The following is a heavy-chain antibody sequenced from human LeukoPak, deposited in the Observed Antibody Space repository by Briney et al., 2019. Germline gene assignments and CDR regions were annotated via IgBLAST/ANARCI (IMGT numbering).Heavy chain of an antibody. D-gene: IGHD1-7*01. Sequence: KPSETLSLTCTVSGGSINYDYWSWIRQPPGKGLEWIGYIYYRGSTNYSPSLNSRITISVDTSKNQFSLKLTSVTAADTAVYYCARTTGNYGYYFDYWGQGTLVTVSS. J-gene: IGHJ4*02. V-gene: IGHV4-59*01. CDR2: IYYRGST. CDR1: GGSINYDY. CDR3: ARTTGNYGYYFDY.